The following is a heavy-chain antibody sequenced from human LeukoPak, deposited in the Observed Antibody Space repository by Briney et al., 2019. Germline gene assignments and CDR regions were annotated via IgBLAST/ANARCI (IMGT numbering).Heavy chain of an antibody. V-gene: IGHV3-30*18. CDR1: GFTFRAYG. D-gene: IGHD6-13*01. CDR2: ISYDGSNT. J-gene: IGHJ4*02. CDR3: AKEGDISSSWYLSNYFDY. Sequence: GGSLRLSCAASGFTFRAYGMHWVRQAPGKGLEWLAIISYDGSNTYYADSVKGRFTISRDNSKNTLYLQMDSLGAEDTAVYYCAKEGDISSSWYLSNYFDYWGQGTLVTVSS.